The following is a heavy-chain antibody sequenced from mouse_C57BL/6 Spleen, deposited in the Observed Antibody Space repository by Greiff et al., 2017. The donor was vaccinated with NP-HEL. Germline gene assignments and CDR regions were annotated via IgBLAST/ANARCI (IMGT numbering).Heavy chain of an antibody. CDR2: ISDGGSYT. Sequence: EVQGVESGGGLVKPGGSLKLSCAASGFTFSSYAMSWVRQTPEKRLEWVATISDGGSYTYYPDNVKGRFTISRDNAKNNLYLQMSHLKSEDTAMYYCARDPSSYGYFEVWGTGTTVTVSS. D-gene: IGHD2-10*02. CDR3: ARDPSSYGYFEV. V-gene: IGHV5-4*01. J-gene: IGHJ1*03. CDR1: GFTFSSYA.